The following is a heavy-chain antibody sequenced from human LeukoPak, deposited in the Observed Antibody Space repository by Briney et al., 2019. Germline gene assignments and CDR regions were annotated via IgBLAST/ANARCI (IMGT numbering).Heavy chain of an antibody. CDR1: GFTFSSYA. Sequence: GGSLRLSCAVSGFTFSSYAMSWVRQAPGKGLEWVSIISGSGGSTYYSDSVKGRFTISRDNSKNTLYLQLNSRRDEDTAVYYCGSSARHIVGASKGLSDWGQGTLVTVSS. CDR2: ISGSGGST. V-gene: IGHV3-23*01. J-gene: IGHJ4*02. D-gene: IGHD1-26*01. CDR3: GSSARHIVGASKGLSD.